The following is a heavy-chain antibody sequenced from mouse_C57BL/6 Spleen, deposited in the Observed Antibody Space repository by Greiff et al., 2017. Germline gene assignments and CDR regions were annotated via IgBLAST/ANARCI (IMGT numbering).Heavy chain of an antibody. CDR2: IYPRSGNT. J-gene: IGHJ2*01. Sequence: QVQLKESGAELARPGASVKLSCKASGYTFTSYGISWVKQRTGQGLEWIGEIYPRSGNTYYNEKFKGKATLTADKSSSTAYMELRSLTSEDSAVYFCAREKEYRSFDYWGQGTTRTVSS. D-gene: IGHD2-14*01. CDR3: AREKEYRSFDY. V-gene: IGHV1-81*01. CDR1: GYTFTSYG.